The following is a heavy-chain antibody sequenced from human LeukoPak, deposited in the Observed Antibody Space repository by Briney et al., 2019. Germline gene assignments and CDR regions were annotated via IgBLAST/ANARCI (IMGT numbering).Heavy chain of an antibody. D-gene: IGHD7-27*01. J-gene: IGHJ4*02. Sequence: PSETLSLTCTISGGSVSDYYWSWIRQSPGKGLEWIGYIYYTGSTSYNPSLKSRVTISADTSKNEFSLKLNSVTAADPAVYYCASRKLGNDYWGQGTLVTVSS. V-gene: IGHV4-59*02. CDR3: ASRKLGNDY. CDR2: IYYTGST. CDR1: GGSVSDYY.